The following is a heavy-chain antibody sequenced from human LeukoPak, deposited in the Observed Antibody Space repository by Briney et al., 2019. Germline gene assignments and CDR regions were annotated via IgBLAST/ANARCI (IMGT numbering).Heavy chain of an antibody. CDR2: IYTSGST. Sequence: SETLSLTCTVSGGSISSCSYYWSWIRQPAGKGLEWIGRIYTSGSTNYNPSLKSRATISVDTSKNQFSLKLSSVTAADTAVYYCARDIVVVKNNCFDPWGQGTLVTVSS. J-gene: IGHJ5*02. V-gene: IGHV4-61*02. CDR1: GGSISSCSYY. CDR3: ARDIVVVKNNCFDP. D-gene: IGHD3-22*01.